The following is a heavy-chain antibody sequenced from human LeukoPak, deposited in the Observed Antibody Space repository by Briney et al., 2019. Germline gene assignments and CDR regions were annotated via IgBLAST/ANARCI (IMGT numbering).Heavy chain of an antibody. D-gene: IGHD3-22*01. CDR2: IHHSGNT. CDR3: ARTGYYDSSANGGSYYYMDV. V-gene: IGHV4-39*07. CDR1: GGSISSSNYY. J-gene: IGHJ6*03. Sequence: SETLSLTCSVSGGSISSSNYYWGWIRLPPGKGLEWIGSIHHSGNTYYSPSLKSRVTMSVDTSKNQFSLKLSSVTAADTAVYYCARTGYYDSSANGGSYYYMDVWGKGTTVTVSS.